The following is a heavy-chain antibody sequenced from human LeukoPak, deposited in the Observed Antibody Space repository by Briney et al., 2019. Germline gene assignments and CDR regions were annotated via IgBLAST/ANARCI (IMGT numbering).Heavy chain of an antibody. Sequence: GGSLRLPCAASGFTFGCYAMYWVRQAPGKGLEWVSGIFGSGGSAHYADSVKGRFTISRDNSKNTVYLQMDSLRAEDTATYYCAKTTTGYSSGRYPAWPIDYWGQGTLVTVSS. CDR3: AKTTTGYSSGRYPAWPIDY. D-gene: IGHD2-15*01. V-gene: IGHV3-23*01. CDR2: IFGSGGSA. J-gene: IGHJ4*02. CDR1: GFTFGCYA.